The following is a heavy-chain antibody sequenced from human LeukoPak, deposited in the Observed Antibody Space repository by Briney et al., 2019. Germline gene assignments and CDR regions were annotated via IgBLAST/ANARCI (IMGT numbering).Heavy chain of an antibody. Sequence: SETLSLTCTVSGGSISSYYWSWIRQPPGKGLEWIGYIYYSGSTNYNPSLKSRVTISVDTSKNQFSLKLTSVTAADTAVYYCARVGYDSSGYYPEVFDYWGQGTLVTVSS. CDR1: GGSISSYY. CDR3: ARVGYDSSGYYPEVFDY. D-gene: IGHD3-22*01. V-gene: IGHV4-59*01. J-gene: IGHJ4*02. CDR2: IYYSGST.